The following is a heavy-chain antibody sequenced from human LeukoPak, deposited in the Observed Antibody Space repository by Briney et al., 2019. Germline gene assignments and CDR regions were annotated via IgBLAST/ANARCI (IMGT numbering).Heavy chain of an antibody. CDR3: ASTRDYNSAAPSVFDY. Sequence: ASVKVSRKASGYTFTNYGISWVRQAPGQGLEWMGWISAYNGNTNYAQKLQGRVTITTNTSTSTAYMELRGLRSDDTAVYYCASTRDYNSAAPSVFDYWGQGTLVTVSS. V-gene: IGHV1-18*01. CDR1: GYTFTNYG. CDR2: ISAYNGNT. D-gene: IGHD2-2*01. J-gene: IGHJ4*02.